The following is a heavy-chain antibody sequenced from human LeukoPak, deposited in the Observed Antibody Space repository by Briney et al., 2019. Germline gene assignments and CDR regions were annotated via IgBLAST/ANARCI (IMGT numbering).Heavy chain of an antibody. CDR3: VRDVGYAFDI. CDR2: ISGSTTK. J-gene: IGHJ3*02. CDR1: GFTFSRYS. D-gene: IGHD1-26*01. V-gene: IGHV3-48*02. Sequence: QPGGSLRLSCAASGFTFSRYSMNWVRQAPGKGLEWISYISGSTTKFYVDSVKGRFTISRDNAKNSLYLQMNSLRDEDTAVYYCVRDVGYAFDIWGQGTMVTVSS.